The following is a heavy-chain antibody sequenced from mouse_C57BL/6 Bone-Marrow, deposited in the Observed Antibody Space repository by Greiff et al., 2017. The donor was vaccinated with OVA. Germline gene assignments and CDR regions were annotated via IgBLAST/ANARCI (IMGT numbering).Heavy chain of an antibody. CDR3: ASPYYFDY. CDR1: GYTFTSYT. Sequence: QVTLKESGAELARPGASVKMSCKASGYTFTSYTMHWVKQRPGQGLEWIGYINPSSGYTKYNQKFKDKATLTADKSSSTAYMQLSSLTSEDSAVYYCASPYYFDYWGQGTTLTVSS. J-gene: IGHJ2*01. CDR2: INPSSGYT. V-gene: IGHV1-4*01.